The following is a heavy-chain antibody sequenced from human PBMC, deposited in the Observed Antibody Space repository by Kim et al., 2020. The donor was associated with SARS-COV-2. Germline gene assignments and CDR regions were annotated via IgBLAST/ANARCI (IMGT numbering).Heavy chain of an antibody. CDR2: IYHRGTT. Sequence: SETLSLTCAVSGASISSTNWWNWVRQPPGKGLEWIGEIYHRGTTNYNPSLKSRVTFSVDTSKNQFSLRLSSVTAADTAVYYCVREGEFPLPSDEGSSVDAFDVWGQGTMVTVSA. CDR1: GASISSTNW. V-gene: IGHV4-4*02. J-gene: IGHJ3*01. D-gene: IGHD3-16*01. CDR3: VREGEFPLPSDEGSSVDAFDV.